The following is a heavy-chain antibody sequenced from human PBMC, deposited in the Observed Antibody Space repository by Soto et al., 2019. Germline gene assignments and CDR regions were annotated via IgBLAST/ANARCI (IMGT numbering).Heavy chain of an antibody. V-gene: IGHV3-33*01. D-gene: IGHD2-15*01. CDR2: IWYDGSNK. Sequence: PGGSLRLSCAASGFTFSSYGMHWVRQAPGKGLEWVAVIWYDGSNKYYADSVKGRFTISRDNSKNTLYLQMNSLRAEDTAVYYCARGEVATLLYYYYGMDVWGQGTTVTAP. CDR3: ARGEVATLLYYYYGMDV. J-gene: IGHJ6*02. CDR1: GFTFSSYG.